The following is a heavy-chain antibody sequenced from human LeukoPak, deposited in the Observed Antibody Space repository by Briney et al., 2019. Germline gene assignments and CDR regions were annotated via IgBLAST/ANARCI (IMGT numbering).Heavy chain of an antibody. J-gene: IGHJ4*02. V-gene: IGHV4-61*01. CDR2: IYYSGST. CDR1: GGSVSSGSFY. CDR3: ARLAAPLYSQLFDY. D-gene: IGHD2-2*01. Sequence: KASETLSLTCTVSGGSVSSGSFYWTWIRQPPGKGLEWIGYIYYSGSTNYNPSLKSRVTISVDTSKNQFSLKLSSVTAADTAVYYCARLAAPLYSQLFDYWGQGTLVTVSS.